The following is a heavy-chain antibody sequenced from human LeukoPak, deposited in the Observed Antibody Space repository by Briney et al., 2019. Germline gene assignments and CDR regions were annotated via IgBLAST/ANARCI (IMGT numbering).Heavy chain of an antibody. CDR2: IWYDGSNK. CDR1: EFTFSSYG. Sequence: GGSLRLSCAASEFTFSSYGMHWVRQAPGKGLEWVAVIWYDGSNKYYADSVKGRFTISRDNSKNTLYLQMNSLRAEDTAVYYCAKDRMVRGVFFWFDPWGQGTLVTVSS. V-gene: IGHV3-33*06. J-gene: IGHJ5*02. CDR3: AKDRMVRGVFFWFDP. D-gene: IGHD3-10*01.